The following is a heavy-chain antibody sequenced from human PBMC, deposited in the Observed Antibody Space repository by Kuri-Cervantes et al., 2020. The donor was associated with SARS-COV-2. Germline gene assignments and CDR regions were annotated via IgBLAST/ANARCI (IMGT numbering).Heavy chain of an antibody. D-gene: IGHD4-11*01. CDR1: GYSISSGYY. V-gene: IGHV4-38-2*01. Sequence: GSLRLSCAVSGYSISSGYYWGWIRQPPGKGLEWIGSIYHSGSTYYNPSLKSRVTISVDTSKNQFSLKLSSVTAADTAVYYCAWLTTSYFDYWGQGTLVTVSS. CDR3: AWLTTSYFDY. J-gene: IGHJ4*02. CDR2: IYHSGST.